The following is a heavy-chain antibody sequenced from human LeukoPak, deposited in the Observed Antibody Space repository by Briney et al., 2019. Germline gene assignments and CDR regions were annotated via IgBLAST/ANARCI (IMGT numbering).Heavy chain of an antibody. D-gene: IGHD6-19*01. J-gene: IGHJ4*02. Sequence: PGGSQRLSCAASGFTFSSYSMNWVRQAPGKGLEWVSSISSSSSYIYYADSVKGRFTISRDNAKNSLYLQMNSLRAEDTAVYYCARGDYSSGWLFDYWGQGTLVTVSS. CDR1: GFTFSSYS. CDR2: ISSSSSYI. CDR3: ARGDYSSGWLFDY. V-gene: IGHV3-21*01.